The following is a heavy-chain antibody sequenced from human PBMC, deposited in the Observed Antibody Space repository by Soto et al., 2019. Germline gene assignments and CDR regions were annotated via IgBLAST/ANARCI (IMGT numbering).Heavy chain of an antibody. CDR3: ARALRANYYDSSGYLFDY. CDR1: GYTFTGYY. Sequence: ASVKVSCKASGYTFTGYYMHWVRQAPGQGLEWMGWINPNSGGTNYAQKFQGWVTMTRDTSISTAYMELSRLGSDDTAVYYCARALRANYYDSSGYLFDYWGQGTLVTVSS. D-gene: IGHD3-22*01. V-gene: IGHV1-2*04. CDR2: INPNSGGT. J-gene: IGHJ4*02.